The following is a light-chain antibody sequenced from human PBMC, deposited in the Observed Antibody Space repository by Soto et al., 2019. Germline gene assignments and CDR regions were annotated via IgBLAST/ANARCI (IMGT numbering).Light chain of an antibody. Sequence: AIQMTQSPSSLSASVGDRVTITCRASQDIRNDLGWYQQRPGKPPKVLIYAASNLQSGVPPRFSGSGSGTDFTLTISSLQPEDFATYYCLQDYNRPYTFGQGTKLEFK. J-gene: IGKJ2*01. CDR1: QDIRND. V-gene: IGKV1-6*01. CDR2: AAS. CDR3: LQDYNRPYT.